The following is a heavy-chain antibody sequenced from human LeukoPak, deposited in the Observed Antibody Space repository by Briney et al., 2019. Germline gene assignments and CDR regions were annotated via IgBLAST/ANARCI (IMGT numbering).Heavy chain of an antibody. D-gene: IGHD5-12*01. Sequence: SETLSLTCTVSGGSISSYYWSWIRQPPGKGLEWIGYIYYSGSTNYNPSLKSRVTISVDTSKNQFSLKLSSVTAADTAVYYCAGHSGYDHNWFDPWGQGTLVTVSS. J-gene: IGHJ5*02. CDR1: GGSISSYY. CDR3: AGHSGYDHNWFDP. CDR2: IYYSGST. V-gene: IGHV4-59*08.